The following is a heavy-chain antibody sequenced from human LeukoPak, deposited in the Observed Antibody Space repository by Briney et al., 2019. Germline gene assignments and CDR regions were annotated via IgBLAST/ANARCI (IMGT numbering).Heavy chain of an antibody. CDR3: ARPRRGYDSSGYYYEA. Sequence: ESLKISCKGSGYSFTSYWIVWVRQMPGKGLEWMGIIYPGDSDTRYSPSFQGQVTISADKSISTAYLQWRSLKASDTAMYYCARPRRGYDSSGYYYEAWGQGTLVTVSS. V-gene: IGHV5-51*01. J-gene: IGHJ5*02. CDR2: IYPGDSDT. D-gene: IGHD3-22*01. CDR1: GYSFTSYW.